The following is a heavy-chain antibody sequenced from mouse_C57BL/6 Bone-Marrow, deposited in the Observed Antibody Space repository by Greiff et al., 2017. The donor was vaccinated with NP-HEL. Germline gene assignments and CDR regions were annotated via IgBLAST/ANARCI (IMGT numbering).Heavy chain of an antibody. CDR3: TSYYSNQKDAMDY. V-gene: IGHV1-5*01. CDR1: GYTFTSYW. D-gene: IGHD2-5*01. CDR2: IYPGNSDT. J-gene: IGHJ4*01. Sequence: VQLKESGTVLARPGASVKMSCKTSGYTFTSYWMHWVKQRPGQGLEWIGAIYPGNSDTSYNQKFKGKAKLTAVTSASTDYMELSNLTNEDSAVYYSTSYYSNQKDAMDYWGQGTSVTVSS.